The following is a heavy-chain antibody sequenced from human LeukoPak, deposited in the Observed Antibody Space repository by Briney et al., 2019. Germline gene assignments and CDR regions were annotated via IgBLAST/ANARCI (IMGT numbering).Heavy chain of an antibody. CDR1: GGSISGGSYY. CDR2: VHAGGST. CDR3: ARGYTYGHGAMFDY. V-gene: IGHV4-61*02. D-gene: IGHD5-18*01. J-gene: IGHJ4*02. Sequence: NPSETLSLTCTVSGGSISGGSYYWTWIRQPAGKGLEWIGRVHAGGSTDLNPSLKTRVSISLDTSKSQFTLKVNSVTAADTAVYYCARGYTYGHGAMFDYWGQGTLVTVSP.